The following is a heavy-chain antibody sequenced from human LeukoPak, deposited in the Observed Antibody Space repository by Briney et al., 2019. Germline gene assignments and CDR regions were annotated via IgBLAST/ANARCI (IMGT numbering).Heavy chain of an antibody. Sequence: SLTLSCAASGFTFNDYSMYWVRQAPGKGLEWVSGVSWNSGTIGYADSVQGRFTISRDNSKNTLYLQMNSLRAEDTAVYYCAKVGGLISSGWYEGWFDYWGQGTLVTVSS. D-gene: IGHD6-19*01. J-gene: IGHJ4*02. CDR3: AKVGGLISSGWYEGWFDY. V-gene: IGHV3-9*01. CDR1: GFTFNDYS. CDR2: VSWNSGTI.